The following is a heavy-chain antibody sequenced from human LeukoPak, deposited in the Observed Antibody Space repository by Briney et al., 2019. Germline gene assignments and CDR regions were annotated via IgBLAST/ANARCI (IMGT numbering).Heavy chain of an antibody. CDR2: ISAYNGNT. D-gene: IGHD3-3*01. V-gene: IGHV1-18*01. CDR1: GYTFTSYG. Sequence: ASVKVSCKASGYTFTSYGISWVRQAPGQGLEWMGWISAYNGNTNYAQKLQGRVTMTTDTSTSTAYMELRSLRSDDTAVYYCARGTYYDFWSDINYYGMDVWGQGTTVTVSS. J-gene: IGHJ6*02. CDR3: ARGTYYDFWSDINYYGMDV.